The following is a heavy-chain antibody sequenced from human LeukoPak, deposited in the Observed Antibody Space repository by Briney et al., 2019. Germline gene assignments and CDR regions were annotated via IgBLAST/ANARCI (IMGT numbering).Heavy chain of an antibody. V-gene: IGHV1-2*06. CDR3: TRESGSYHGNDY. CDR1: GYTFTGYY. J-gene: IGHJ4*02. Sequence: ASVKVTCKASGYTFTGYYMHWVRQAPGQGLEWMGRINPNNGGTNYAQKFQGRVTMTGDTSISTAYMELSSLRSDDTAVYYCTRESGSYHGNDYWGQGTLVTVSS. D-gene: IGHD1-26*01. CDR2: INPNNGGT.